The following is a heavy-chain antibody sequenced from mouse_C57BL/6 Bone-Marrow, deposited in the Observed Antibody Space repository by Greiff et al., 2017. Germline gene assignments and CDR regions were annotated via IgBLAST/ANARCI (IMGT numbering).Heavy chain of an antibody. D-gene: IGHD3-3*01. Sequence: EVNVVESGGDLVKPGGSLKLSCAASGFTFSSYGMSWVRQTPDKRLEWVATISSGGSYTYYPDSVKGRFTISRDNAKNTLYLQMSSLKSEDTAMYYCARHRRAITPYWYFDVWGTGTTVTVSS. CDR1: GFTFSSYG. V-gene: IGHV5-6*01. CDR3: ARHRRAITPYWYFDV. CDR2: ISSGGSYT. J-gene: IGHJ1*03.